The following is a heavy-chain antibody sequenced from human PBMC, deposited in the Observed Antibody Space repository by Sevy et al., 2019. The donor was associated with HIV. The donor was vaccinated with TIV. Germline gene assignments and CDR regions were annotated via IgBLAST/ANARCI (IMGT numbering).Heavy chain of an antibody. V-gene: IGHV3-30*03. J-gene: IGHJ4*02. CDR2: ISYDASGT. CDR3: AREGGSTSSGKTNFEY. D-gene: IGHD1-26*01. CDR1: GFTFSNYG. Sequence: GGSLRLSCAASGFTFSNYGMHWVRQAPGKGLEWVSVISYDASGTNFADSVKGRFTISRDNSKNTLYLQMNSLRPEDTAVYYCAREGGSTSSGKTNFEYWGQGALVTVSS.